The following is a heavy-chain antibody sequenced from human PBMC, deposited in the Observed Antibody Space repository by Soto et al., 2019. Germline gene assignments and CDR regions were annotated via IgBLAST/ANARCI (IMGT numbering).Heavy chain of an antibody. Sequence: QVQLVQSGAEVKKPGASVKVSCKASGYTFTSYGISWVRQAPGQGLEWMGWISAYNGNTNYAQKLQGRVTMTTDTYTSTAYMELRSLRSDDTAVYYCARDTGGGYCSGGSCFEYFQHWGQGTLVTVSS. CDR3: ARDTGGGYCSGGSCFEYFQH. J-gene: IGHJ1*01. D-gene: IGHD2-15*01. CDR2: ISAYNGNT. CDR1: GYTFTSYG. V-gene: IGHV1-18*01.